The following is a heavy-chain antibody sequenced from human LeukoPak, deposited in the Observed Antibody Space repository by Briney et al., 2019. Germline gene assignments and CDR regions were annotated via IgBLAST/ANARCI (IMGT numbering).Heavy chain of an antibody. Sequence: SQTLSLTCAISGDGVSSNSAAWNWIRQSPSRGLEWLGRTYYRSKWYNDYAVSVKSRITINPDTSKNQFSLQLNSVTPEDTAVYYCARADGGGRDRANIAAPSSFDYWGQGTLVTVSS. V-gene: IGHV6-1*01. CDR2: TYYRSKWYN. D-gene: IGHD6-6*01. CDR3: ARADGGGRDRANIAAPSSFDY. J-gene: IGHJ4*02. CDR1: GDGVSSNSAA.